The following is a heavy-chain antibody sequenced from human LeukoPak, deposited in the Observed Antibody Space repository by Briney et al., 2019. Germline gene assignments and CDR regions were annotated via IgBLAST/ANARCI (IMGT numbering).Heavy chain of an antibody. J-gene: IGHJ4*02. CDR2: TGGLRNTT. V-gene: IGHV3-11*01. D-gene: IGHD5-12*01. CDR3: VRVATTPDY. Sequence: PGGSLRLFCAASGFTFSDYYMSWIRQAPGKGLEWVAYTGGLRNTTYYADSVKGRFTIFRDIAKNSLFLQMDSLRAEDTALYYCVRVATTPDYWGQGTLVTVSS. CDR1: GFTFSDYY.